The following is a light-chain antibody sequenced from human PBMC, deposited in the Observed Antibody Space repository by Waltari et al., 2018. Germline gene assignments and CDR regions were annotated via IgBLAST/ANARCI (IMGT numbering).Light chain of an antibody. V-gene: IGKV3-15*01. CDR3: HQYDGWPPWT. J-gene: IGKJ1*01. CDR2: AAS. Sequence: EIVMTQSPATLSVSPGERATLSCRASQSISRNLAWYQHIPGQAPRLLIYAASTRATDTPARFIGSGSGTEFTLTISSLQSEDFALYYCHQYDGWPPWTFGQGTKVEVK. CDR1: QSISRN.